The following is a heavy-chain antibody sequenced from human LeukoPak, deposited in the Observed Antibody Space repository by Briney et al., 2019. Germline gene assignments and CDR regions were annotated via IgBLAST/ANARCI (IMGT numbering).Heavy chain of an antibody. V-gene: IGHV1-46*01. J-gene: IGHJ4*02. D-gene: IGHD6-19*01. Sequence: ASVKVSCKASGYTFTSYYMHWVRQAPGQGLEWMGIIDPSGGSTSYAQKFQGRVTMTRDTSTSTVYMELSSLRSEDTAVYYCARASSGWLFDYWGQGTLVTVSS. CDR2: IDPSGGST. CDR1: GYTFTSYY. CDR3: ARASSGWLFDY.